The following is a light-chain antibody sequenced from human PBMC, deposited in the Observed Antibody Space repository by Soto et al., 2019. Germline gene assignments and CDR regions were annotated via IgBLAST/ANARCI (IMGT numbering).Light chain of an antibody. CDR1: QDIANY. CDR2: ATS. CDR3: EQAGSFPIT. V-gene: IGKV1-8*01. Sequence: AIRMTQSPSSLSASTGDAVTITCRASQDIANYLAWYQQKPGKAPKFLIYATSTFQSGVPPRFSGSGSGTDFTLTISSLQPEDFATYYCEQAGSFPITFGQGTRLEIK. J-gene: IGKJ5*01.